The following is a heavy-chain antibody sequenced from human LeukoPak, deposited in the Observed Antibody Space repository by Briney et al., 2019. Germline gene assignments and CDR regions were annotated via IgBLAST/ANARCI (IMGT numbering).Heavy chain of an antibody. CDR2: IYPRDGST. CDR3: ARDQEGFDY. Sequence: ASVKVSCKASGYTLTSNYIHWVRQAPEQGLEWMGMIYPRDGSTSYAQKFQGRVTVTRDTSTSTVHMELSGLRSEDTAVYYCARDQEGFDYWGQGTLVTVSS. J-gene: IGHJ4*02. V-gene: IGHV1-46*01. CDR1: GYTLTSNY.